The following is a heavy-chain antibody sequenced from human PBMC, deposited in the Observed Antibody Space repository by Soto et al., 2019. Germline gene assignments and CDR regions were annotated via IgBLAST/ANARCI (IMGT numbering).Heavy chain of an antibody. D-gene: IGHD3-9*01. CDR3: ARQIFTGYPRSQFDY. CDR1: GGSISSYY. Sequence: SETLSLTCTVSGGSISSYYWSWIRQPPGKGLEWIGYIYHSGSTNYNPSLKSRVTISIDTSKNQFSLKVRSVTAADTAVYYCARQIFTGYPRSQFDYWGQGTLVTVSS. CDR2: IYHSGST. J-gene: IGHJ4*02. V-gene: IGHV4-59*01.